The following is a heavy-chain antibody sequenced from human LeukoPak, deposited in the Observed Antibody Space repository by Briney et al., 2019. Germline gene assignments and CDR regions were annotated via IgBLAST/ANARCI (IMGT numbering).Heavy chain of an antibody. CDR2: IKQDGSEK. CDR1: GFTFSSYA. J-gene: IGHJ4*02. D-gene: IGHD3-22*01. V-gene: IGHV3-7*03. CDR3: ARAGRDYYDSSGYYRGNYFDY. Sequence: PGGSLRLSCAASGFTFSSYAMHWVRQAPGKGLEWVANIKQDGSEKYYVDSVKGRFTISRDNAKNSLYLQMNSLRAEDTAVYYCARAGRDYYDSSGYYRGNYFDYWGQGTLVTVSS.